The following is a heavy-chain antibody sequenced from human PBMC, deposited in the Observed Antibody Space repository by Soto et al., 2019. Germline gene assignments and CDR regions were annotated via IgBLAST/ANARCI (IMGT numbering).Heavy chain of an antibody. V-gene: IGHV3-66*01. J-gene: IGHJ4*02. CDR3: ARGGSGSQTVGY. CDR1: GFTVSNNY. D-gene: IGHD1-26*01. CDR2: IYSRGGT. Sequence: EVQVVESGGGLVQPGGSLRLSCAASGFTVSNNYMTWVRQAPGKGLEWVSLIYSRGGTDYADSVKGRFTISRDNSKNMVYLQRNSLRVEATAVYYCARGGSGSQTVGYWGQGARVTVSS.